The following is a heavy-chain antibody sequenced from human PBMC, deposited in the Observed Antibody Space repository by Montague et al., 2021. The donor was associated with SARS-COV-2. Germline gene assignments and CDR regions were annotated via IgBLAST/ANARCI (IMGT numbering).Heavy chain of an antibody. V-gene: IGHV4-39*07. J-gene: IGHJ4*02. CDR1: GGSISSSNYF. D-gene: IGHD5-12*01. CDR2: IYFGGGT. CDR3: ARDVGKGFSGYETEGCLDD. Sequence: SETLSLTCTVSGGSISSSNYFWGWIRQPPGKGLEWIGSIYFGGGTXYNPSLKSRVTISLDTSRNHFSLKLTSVTAADTAVYYCARDVGKGFSGYETEGCLDDWGQGTPVTVSS.